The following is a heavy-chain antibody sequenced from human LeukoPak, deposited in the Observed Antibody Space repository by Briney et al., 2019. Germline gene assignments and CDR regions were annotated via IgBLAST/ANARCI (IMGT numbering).Heavy chain of an antibody. CDR3: ARAPSYDFWTGLGY. V-gene: IGHV3-23*01. J-gene: IGHJ4*02. CDR1: GFTFNNYA. D-gene: IGHD3-3*01. CDR2: ISGDGVSP. Sequence: PGGSLRLSCAASGFTFNNYALTWVRQTPGKGLECVSAISGDGVSPYYADSVRGRFTISRDNSKNTLYLQMNSLRAEDTAVYYCARAPSYDFWTGLGYWGQGTLVTVSS.